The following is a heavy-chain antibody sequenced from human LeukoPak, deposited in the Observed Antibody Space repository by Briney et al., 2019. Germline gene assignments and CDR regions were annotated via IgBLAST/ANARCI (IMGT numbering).Heavy chain of an antibody. D-gene: IGHD2-15*01. J-gene: IGHJ6*02. V-gene: IGHV3-21*01. Sequence: GGSLRLSCAASGFTFSSYSMNWVRQAPGKGLEWVSSISSSSSYIYYADSVKGRFTISRDNAKNSLYLQMNSLRAEDTAVYYCARRYCSGGSCYPEYYYYGMDVWGQGTTVTVSS. CDR1: GFTFSSYS. CDR2: ISSSSSYI. CDR3: ARRYCSGGSCYPEYYYYGMDV.